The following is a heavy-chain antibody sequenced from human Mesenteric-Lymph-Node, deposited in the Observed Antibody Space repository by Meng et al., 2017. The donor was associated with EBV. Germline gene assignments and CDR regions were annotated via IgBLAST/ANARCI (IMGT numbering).Heavy chain of an antibody. Sequence: QVRRQESGPGLVKPSGTLSLTCAVSCGSISGNNWWSWIRQPPGKGLEWIGEVFHIGSTNYNPSLKSRVTISVDKSKNQFFLNLNSVTAADTAVYYCARGREYSWGYWGQGTLVTVSS. CDR2: VFHIGST. J-gene: IGHJ4*02. CDR1: CGSISGNNW. CDR3: ARGREYSWGY. V-gene: IGHV4-4*02. D-gene: IGHD4-11*01.